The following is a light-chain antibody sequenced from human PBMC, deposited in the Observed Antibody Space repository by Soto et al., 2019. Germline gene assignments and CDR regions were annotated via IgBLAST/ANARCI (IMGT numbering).Light chain of an antibody. Sequence: DIQMTQFPSSLSSSVCGRVTITCRASQDIRSDLGWYQQRPGKAPKLLIHKASNLESGVPSRFSGSGSGTEFTLTISSLQPEDVATYYCQKYNSAPHTFGGGTKVDIK. CDR2: KAS. CDR1: QDIRSD. J-gene: IGKJ4*01. CDR3: QKYNSAPHT. V-gene: IGKV1-17*01.